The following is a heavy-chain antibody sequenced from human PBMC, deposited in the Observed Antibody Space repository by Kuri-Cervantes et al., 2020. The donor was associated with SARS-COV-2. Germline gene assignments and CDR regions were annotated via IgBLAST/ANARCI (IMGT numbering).Heavy chain of an antibody. CDR3: ARSQHSTSRYYYYSLDA. Sequence: SETLSLTCTVSGGSISSYYWNWIRQRPGKGLEWIGYIDNSGSTNYNLSLKSRVTISIDTSKNLFSLKLGSVTAADTAVYYCARSQHSTSRYYYYSLDAWGQGTTVTVSS. CDR1: GGSISSYY. CDR2: IDNSGST. D-gene: IGHD6-6*01. V-gene: IGHV4-59*01. J-gene: IGHJ6*02.